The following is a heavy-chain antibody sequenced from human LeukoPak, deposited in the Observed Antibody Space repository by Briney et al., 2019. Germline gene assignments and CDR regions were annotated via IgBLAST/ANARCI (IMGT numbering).Heavy chain of an antibody. Sequence: PSETLSLTCAVYGGSFSGYYWSWIRQPPGKGLEWIGSIYYSGSTYYNPSLKSRVTISVDTSKDQFSLKLSSVTAADTAIYYCARRGNYNPGYFDYWGQGTLVTVSS. CDR3: ARRGNYNPGYFDY. J-gene: IGHJ4*02. D-gene: IGHD1-14*01. V-gene: IGHV4-34*01. CDR1: GGSFSGYY. CDR2: IYYSGST.